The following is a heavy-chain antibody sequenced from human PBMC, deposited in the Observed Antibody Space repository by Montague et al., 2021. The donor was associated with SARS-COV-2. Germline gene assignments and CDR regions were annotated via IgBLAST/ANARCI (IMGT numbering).Heavy chain of an antibody. J-gene: IGHJ4*02. V-gene: IGHV4-59*01. D-gene: IGHD1-1*01. CDR1: GDSLTYFY. Sequence: SETLSLTCSVSGDSLTYFYWSWLRQTPGKGLEWIGYIFYSGSTKYNPSLQSRVTFSVDTSRNQFSLNLDSVTAADTGVYYCARGATRRFDHWGQGVLVTVSS. CDR2: IFYSGST. CDR3: ARGATRRFDH.